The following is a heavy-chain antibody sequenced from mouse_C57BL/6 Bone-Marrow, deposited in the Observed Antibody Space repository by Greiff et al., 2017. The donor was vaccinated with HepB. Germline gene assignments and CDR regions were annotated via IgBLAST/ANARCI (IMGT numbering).Heavy chain of an antibody. V-gene: IGHV5-15*01. CDR3: ARQGFITTVSYWYFDV. CDR1: GFTFSDYG. Sequence: EVNLVESGGGLVQPGGSLKLSCAASGFTFSDYGMAWVRQAPRKGPEWVAFISNLAYSIYYADTVTGRFTISRENAKNTRYLEMSSLRSEDTAMYYCARQGFITTVSYWYFDVWGTGTTVTVSS. D-gene: IGHD1-1*01. J-gene: IGHJ1*03. CDR2: ISNLAYSI.